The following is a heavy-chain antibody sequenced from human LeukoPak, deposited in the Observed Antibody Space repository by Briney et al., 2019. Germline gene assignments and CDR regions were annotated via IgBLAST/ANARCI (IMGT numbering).Heavy chain of an antibody. CDR1: GFNVRSNY. Sequence: PGGSLRLSCVASGFNVRSNYVSWVRQAPGKGLEWVSVIYSGGSTNYADSGEGRFTISRDISKTTFYLQMTSLRIEDTAVYYCAIFRAAGETDDSWGQGTLVTVSS. CDR2: IYSGGST. V-gene: IGHV3-53*01. J-gene: IGHJ4*02. CDR3: AIFRAAGETDDS. D-gene: IGHD7-27*01.